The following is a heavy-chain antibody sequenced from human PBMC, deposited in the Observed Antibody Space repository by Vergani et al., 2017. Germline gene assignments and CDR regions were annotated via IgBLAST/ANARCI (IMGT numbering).Heavy chain of an antibody. CDR2: IWYDGSNK. V-gene: IGHV3-33*01. Sequence: QVQLVESGGGVVQPGRSLRLSCAASGFTFSSYGMHWVRQAPGKGLEWVAVIWYDGSNKYYADSVKGRFTISRDNSKNTLYLQMNSLRAEDTDVYYCAIASILWGRDYWGQGTLVTVSS. CDR1: GFTFSSYG. J-gene: IGHJ4*02. D-gene: IGHD2-21*01. CDR3: AIASILWGRDY.